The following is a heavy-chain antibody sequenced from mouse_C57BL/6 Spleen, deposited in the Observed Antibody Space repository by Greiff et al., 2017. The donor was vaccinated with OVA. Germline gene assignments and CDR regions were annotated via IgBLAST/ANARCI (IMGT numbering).Heavy chain of an antibody. Sequence: QVQLQQPGAELVKPGASVKLSCQASGYTFTSYWMQWVKQRPGQGLEWIGEIDPYDSYTNYNQKFKGKATLTVDTSSSTAYMQLRSLTSEDSAVYYCARRVYGFAYWGQGTLVTVSA. J-gene: IGHJ3*01. V-gene: IGHV1-50*01. CDR2: IDPYDSYT. CDR3: ARRVYGFAY. CDR1: GYTFTSYW.